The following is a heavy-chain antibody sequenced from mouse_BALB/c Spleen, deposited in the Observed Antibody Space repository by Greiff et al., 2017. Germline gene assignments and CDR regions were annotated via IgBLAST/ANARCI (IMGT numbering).Heavy chain of an antibody. CDR1: GYTFTDYN. CDR2: INPNNGGT. D-gene: IGHD1-2*01. CDR3: ARITTATLFDY. Sequence: EVKLQESGAELARPGASVKIPCKASGYTFTDYNMDWVKQSHGKSLEWIGDINPNNGGTIYNQKFKGKATLTVDKSSSTAYMELRSLTSEDTAVYYCARITTATLFDYWGQGTTLTVSS. J-gene: IGHJ2*01. V-gene: IGHV1-18*01.